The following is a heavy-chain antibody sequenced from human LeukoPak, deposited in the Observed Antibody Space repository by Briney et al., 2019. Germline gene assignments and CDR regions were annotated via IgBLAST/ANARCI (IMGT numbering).Heavy chain of an antibody. CDR2: IYTGGST. D-gene: IGHD5-24*01. CDR3: ARGGQMAFDY. J-gene: IGHJ4*02. Sequence: GESLKISCAASGFTVSSKSVSWVRQAPGHGLEWVSVIYTGGSTYSADSVKGRFTISRDNSKNTVYLEMNDLRAEDTAMYYCARGGQMAFDYWGQGTLVTVSS. CDR1: GFTVSSKS. V-gene: IGHV3-66*01.